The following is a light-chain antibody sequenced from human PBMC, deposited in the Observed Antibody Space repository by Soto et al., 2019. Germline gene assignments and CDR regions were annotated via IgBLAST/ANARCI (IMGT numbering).Light chain of an antibody. CDR1: QSVSTN. CDR3: KHYDAWSYT. CDR2: RAS. Sequence: EKVMTQSPVTLSMAPGERATLSSRASQSVSTNLTWYHQKPGQAPRLPIYRASTRAAGVPARYSGTGSGTEFTLTISSLQPELFAIYDCKHYDAWSYTFGQGTTLEI. V-gene: IGKV3-15*01. J-gene: IGKJ2*01.